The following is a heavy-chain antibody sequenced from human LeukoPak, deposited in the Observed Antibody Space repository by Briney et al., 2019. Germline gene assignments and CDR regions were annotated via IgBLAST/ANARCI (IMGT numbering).Heavy chain of an antibody. CDR2: IYYSGST. CDR1: GGSISSSSYY. J-gene: IGHJ4*02. D-gene: IGHD4-17*01. Sequence: PSETLSLTCTVSGGSISSSSYYWGWIRQPPGKGLEWIGSIYYSGSTYYNPSLKSRVTISVDTSKNQFSLKLGSVTAADTALYYCARPRGLRPFFYFDYWGQGTQVTVSS. CDR3: ARPRGLRPFFYFDY. V-gene: IGHV4-39*01.